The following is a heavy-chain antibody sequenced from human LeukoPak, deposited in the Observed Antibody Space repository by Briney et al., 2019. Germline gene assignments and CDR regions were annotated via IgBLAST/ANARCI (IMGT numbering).Heavy chain of an antibody. Sequence: QTGGSLRLSCAASGFTFSSYAMSWVRQAPGKGLEWVSAISGSGGSTYYADSVKGRFTISRDNSKNTLYLQMNSLRAEDTAVYYCARLSYLGGSHPPSDYWGQGTLVTVSS. CDR3: ARLSYLGGSHPPSDY. V-gene: IGHV3-23*01. J-gene: IGHJ4*02. CDR1: GFTFSSYA. D-gene: IGHD1-26*01. CDR2: ISGSGGST.